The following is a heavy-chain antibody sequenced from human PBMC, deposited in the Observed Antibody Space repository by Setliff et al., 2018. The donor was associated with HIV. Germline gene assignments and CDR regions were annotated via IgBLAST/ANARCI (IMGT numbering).Heavy chain of an antibody. Sequence: GGSLRLSCAASGFTFRNYKFNWVRQAPGRGLERVSSISIGSGGAIDYADSVQGRFTISRDNSKNSLYLQMNGLRVEDTGVYYCARDNLYYNLYDGSPVYGMDVWGQGTTVTVSS. V-gene: IGHV3-21*01. CDR1: GFTFRNYK. CDR2: ISIGSGGAI. CDR3: ARDNLYYNLYDGSPVYGMDV. D-gene: IGHD3-3*01. J-gene: IGHJ6*02.